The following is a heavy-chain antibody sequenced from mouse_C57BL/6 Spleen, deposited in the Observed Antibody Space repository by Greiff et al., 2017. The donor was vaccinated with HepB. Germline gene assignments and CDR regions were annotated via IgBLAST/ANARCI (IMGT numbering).Heavy chain of an antibody. V-gene: IGHV1-69*01. D-gene: IGHD3-2*02. CDR1: GFTFTSYW. Sequence: QVQLQQPGAELVMPGASVKLSCKASGFTFTSYWMHWVKQRPGQGLEWIGEIDPSDSYTNYTQQFKGKSTLTVDKSSSTAYMQLSSLTSEDSAVYYWSRWRQLRRDYAMDYWGQGTSVTVSS. J-gene: IGHJ4*01. CDR2: IDPSDSYT. CDR3: SRWRQLRRDYAMDY.